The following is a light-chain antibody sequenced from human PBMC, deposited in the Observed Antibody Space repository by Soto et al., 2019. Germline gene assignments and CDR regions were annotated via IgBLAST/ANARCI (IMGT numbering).Light chain of an antibody. V-gene: IGLV1-44*01. J-gene: IGLJ1*01. CDR2: YDN. CDR1: NSNIGSNT. Sequence: QSVLTQPPSASGTPGQRVTISCSGSNSNIGSNTVNWYQQLPGTAPKLLIYYDNLRPSGVPDRISGSKSGTSASLAISGLQSDDEADYYSAAWDDSLNGRVFGTGTKLTVL. CDR3: AAWDDSLNGRV.